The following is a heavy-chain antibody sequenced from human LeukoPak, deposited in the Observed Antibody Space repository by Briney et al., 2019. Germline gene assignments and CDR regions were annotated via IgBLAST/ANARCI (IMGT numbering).Heavy chain of an antibody. Sequence: PGGSLRLSCAASGFTFSSYAMHWVRQAPGKGLEWVAVISYDGSNKYYADSVKGRFTISRDNSKNTLYLQMNSLRAEDTAVYYCARVDSSSWDYYYGMDVWGQGTTVTVSS. CDR1: GFTFSSYA. D-gene: IGHD6-13*01. V-gene: IGHV3-30*04. J-gene: IGHJ6*02. CDR2: ISYDGSNK. CDR3: ARVDSSSWDYYYGMDV.